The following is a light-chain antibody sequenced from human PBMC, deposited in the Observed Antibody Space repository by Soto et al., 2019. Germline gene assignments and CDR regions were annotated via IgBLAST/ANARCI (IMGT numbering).Light chain of an antibody. CDR3: VSYTSSSTYV. Sequence: QSVLTKPASVNGSPGGSITISCTGTSSDVGSYTYISWYQQHPGKAPKVMIHDVSIRPSGVSNRFSGSKSGNTASLTISGLQAEDEADYYCVSYTSSSTYVFGTGTKVTVL. CDR1: SSDVGSYTY. CDR2: DVS. J-gene: IGLJ1*01. V-gene: IGLV2-14*01.